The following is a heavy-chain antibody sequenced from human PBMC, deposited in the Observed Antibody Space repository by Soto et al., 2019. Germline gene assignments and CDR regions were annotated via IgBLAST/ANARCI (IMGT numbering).Heavy chain of an antibody. CDR1: GFTFSSYG. D-gene: IGHD6-19*01. Sequence: PGGSLRLSCAASGFTFSSYGMHWVRQAPGKGLEWVAVIWYDGSNKYYADSVKGRFTISRDNSKNTLYLQMNSLRAEDTAVYYCARVQGSGHSSGYIEYWGQGTLVTVSS. V-gene: IGHV3-33*01. J-gene: IGHJ4*02. CDR3: ARVQGSGHSSGYIEY. CDR2: IWYDGSNK.